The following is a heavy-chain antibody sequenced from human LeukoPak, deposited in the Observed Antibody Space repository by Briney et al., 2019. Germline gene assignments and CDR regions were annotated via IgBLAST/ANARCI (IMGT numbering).Heavy chain of an antibody. V-gene: IGHV3-48*01. CDR3: ARVGSRGDWFDY. Sequence: PGGSLRVSCAASGFTFSTYNMLWVRQTPGKGLEFLSYIKGGGNAVHYADSVKGRFTFSRDNAKNSLYLQVTSLRVEDSGIYYCARVGSRGDWFDYWGQGTRVTVSS. J-gene: IGHJ5*01. D-gene: IGHD1-26*01. CDR1: GFTFSTYN. CDR2: IKGGGNAV.